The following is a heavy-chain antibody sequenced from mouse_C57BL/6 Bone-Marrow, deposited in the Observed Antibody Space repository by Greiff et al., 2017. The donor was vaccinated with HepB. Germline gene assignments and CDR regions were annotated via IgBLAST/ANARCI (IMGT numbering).Heavy chain of an antibody. CDR3: ARPPIYYYGSSGDAMDY. J-gene: IGHJ4*01. CDR1: GIDFSRYW. V-gene: IGHV4-1*01. CDR2: INPDSSTI. Sequence: DVKLVESGGGLVQPGGSLKLSCAASGIDFSRYWMSWVRRAPGKGLEWIGEINPDSSTINYAPSLKDKFIISRDNAKNTLYLQMSKVRSEDTALYYCARPPIYYYGSSGDAMDYWGQGTSVTVSS. D-gene: IGHD1-1*01.